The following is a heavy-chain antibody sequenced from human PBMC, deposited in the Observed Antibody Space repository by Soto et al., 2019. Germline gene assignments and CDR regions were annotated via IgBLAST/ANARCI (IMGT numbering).Heavy chain of an antibody. CDR3: AKNWNWGSLVH. Sequence: SETLSLTCAVFGGSFSGYYWSWIRQPPGKGLEWIGEINHSGITNYNPSLKSRVTISVDTPKNQFSLKLSSVTAADTAVYYCAKNWNWGSLVHWGQGTLVTVSS. D-gene: IGHD7-27*01. CDR2: INHSGIT. J-gene: IGHJ4*02. V-gene: IGHV4-34*01. CDR1: GGSFSGYY.